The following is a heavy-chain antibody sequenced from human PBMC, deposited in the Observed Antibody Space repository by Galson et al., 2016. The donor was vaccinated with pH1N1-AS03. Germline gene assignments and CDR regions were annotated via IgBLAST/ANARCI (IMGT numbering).Heavy chain of an antibody. CDR1: GFTFKSYW. CDR3: ARESTGTEHIVVVTGRYGYYYMDV. CDR2: INQDENEK. J-gene: IGHJ6*03. D-gene: IGHD2-21*02. V-gene: IGHV3-7*03. Sequence: SLRLSCAASGFTFKSYWMSWVRQAPGKGLEWVANINQDENEKYCVDSVKGRFTISRDNAKNSLYLEMNSLRAEDTALYYCARESTGTEHIVVVTGRYGYYYMDVWGKGT.